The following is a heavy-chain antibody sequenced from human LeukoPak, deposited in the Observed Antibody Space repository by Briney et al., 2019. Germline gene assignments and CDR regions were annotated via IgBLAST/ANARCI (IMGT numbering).Heavy chain of an antibody. Sequence: GGSLRLPCAASGFDFSSHGMNWVRQAPGKGLEWVSGISGSGDNTYYADSVKGRFTISRDNSKNTLYLQMNSLRAEDTAVYYCAKGSGYDTDFDYWGQGTLVSVSS. CDR2: ISGSGDNT. D-gene: IGHD5-12*01. V-gene: IGHV3-23*01. CDR1: GFDFSSHG. CDR3: AKGSGYDTDFDY. J-gene: IGHJ4*02.